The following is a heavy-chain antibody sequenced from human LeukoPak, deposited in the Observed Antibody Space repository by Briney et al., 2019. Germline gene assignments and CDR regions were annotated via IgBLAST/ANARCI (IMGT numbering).Heavy chain of an antibody. V-gene: IGHV3-7*01. CDR2: IKQDGSEK. CDR1: GFTSSSYW. CDR3: ARDRGSSGWYEFDY. J-gene: IGHJ4*02. D-gene: IGHD6-19*01. Sequence: GGSLRLSCAASGFTSSSYWMSWVRQAPGKGLEWVANIKQDGSEKFYVDSVKGRFTISRDNAKNSLYLQMNSLRAEDTAVYYCARDRGSSGWYEFDYWGQGTLVTVSS.